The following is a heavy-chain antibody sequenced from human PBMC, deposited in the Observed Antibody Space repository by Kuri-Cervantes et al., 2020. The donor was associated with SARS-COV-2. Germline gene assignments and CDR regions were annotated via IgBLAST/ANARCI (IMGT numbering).Heavy chain of an antibody. D-gene: IGHD1-14*01. CDR1: GYIFTNYG. V-gene: IGHV1-18*01. Sequence: ASVKVSCKATGYIFTNYGSRWVRQAPGQGLEWMGWISAYNGNTNYAQRLQGRVTMTTDTSTSTAYMELRSLRSDDTAVYYCARDRPSTGHDYWGQGTLVTVSS. J-gene: IGHJ4*02. CDR3: ARDRPSTGHDY. CDR2: ISAYNGNT.